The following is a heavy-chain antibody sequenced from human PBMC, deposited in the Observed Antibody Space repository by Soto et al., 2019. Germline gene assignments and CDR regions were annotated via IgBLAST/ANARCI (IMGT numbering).Heavy chain of an antibody. CDR3: ARDAYCGGDCYSRSYDAFDI. CDR1: GGTFSSYA. CDR2: IIPIFGTA. J-gene: IGHJ3*02. V-gene: IGHV1-69*01. D-gene: IGHD2-21*02. Sequence: QVQLVQSGAEVKKPGSSVKVSCKASGGTFSSYAISWVRQAPGQGLEWMGGIIPIFGTANYAQKFQGRVTITADESTSTAYMELSSLRSEDTAVYYCARDAYCGGDCYSRSYDAFDIWDQGTMVTVSS.